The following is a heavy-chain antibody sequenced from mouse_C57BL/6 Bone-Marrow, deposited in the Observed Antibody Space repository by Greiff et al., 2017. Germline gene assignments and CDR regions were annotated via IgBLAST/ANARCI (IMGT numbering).Heavy chain of an antibody. V-gene: IGHV1-81*01. J-gene: IGHJ2*01. CDR1: GYTFTSSG. Sequence: VQLQQSGAELARPGASVKLSCKASGYTFTSSGISWVKQRTGQGLEWIGEIYPRSGNTYYNEKFKGKATLTADKSSSTAYMELRSLTSEDSAVYFCAKGDYGYDFFDYWGQGTTLTVSS. CDR2: IYPRSGNT. CDR3: AKGDYGYDFFDY. D-gene: IGHD2-2*01.